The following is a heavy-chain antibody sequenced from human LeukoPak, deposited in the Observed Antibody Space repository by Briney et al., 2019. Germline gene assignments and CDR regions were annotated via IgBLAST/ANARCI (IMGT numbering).Heavy chain of an antibody. J-gene: IGHJ4*02. V-gene: IGHV3-23*01. D-gene: IGHD2-2*01. CDR2: ISGSGGST. Sequence: QPGGSLRLSCAASGFTFSSYAMSWVRQAPGKGLEWVSGISGSGGSTYYADSVKGRFTISRDNSKNTLYLQMNSLRAEDTAVYYCAKAGCSSTTCYPPKNIDYWGQGTLVTVSS. CDR3: AKAGCSSTTCYPPKNIDY. CDR1: GFTFSSYA.